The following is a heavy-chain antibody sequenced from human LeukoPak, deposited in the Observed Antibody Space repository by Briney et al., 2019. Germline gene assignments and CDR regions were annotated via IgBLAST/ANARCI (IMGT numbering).Heavy chain of an antibody. Sequence: SETLSLTCAVYGGSFSGYYWSWIRQPPGKGLEWIGEINHSGSTNYNPSLKSRVTISVDTSKNQFSLKLSSVTAADTAVYYCARGQYYDSSGYKNWFDPWGQGTLVTVSS. CDR1: GGSFSGYY. CDR2: INHSGST. J-gene: IGHJ5*02. V-gene: IGHV4-34*01. CDR3: ARGQYYDSSGYKNWFDP. D-gene: IGHD3-22*01.